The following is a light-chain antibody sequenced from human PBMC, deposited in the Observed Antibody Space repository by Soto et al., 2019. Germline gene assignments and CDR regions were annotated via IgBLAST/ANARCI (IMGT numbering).Light chain of an antibody. CDR3: ASWDDSLKGYV. J-gene: IGLJ1*01. CDR1: SSNIGSNT. CDR2: STN. Sequence: QSAVTQPPSTSGTPGQRVTISCSGSSSNIGSNTVSWYQQVPGTAPKLLFYSTNQRPSGVPDRFSGSKSGTSASLAISGLQSEDEADYYCASWDDSLKGYVFGTGTKVTVL. V-gene: IGLV1-44*01.